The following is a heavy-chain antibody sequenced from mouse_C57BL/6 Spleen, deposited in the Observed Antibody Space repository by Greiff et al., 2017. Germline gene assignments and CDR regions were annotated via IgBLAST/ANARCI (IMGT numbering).Heavy chain of an antibody. J-gene: IGHJ3*01. Sequence: EVMLVESVAELVRPGASVKLSCTASGFNIKNTYMHWVKQRPEQGLEWIGRIGPANGTTKYAPKFQGKATITADTSSNTAYLQLSSRTSEDTAIYYCARSAGSSSWFAYWGQGTLVTVAA. D-gene: IGHD1-1*01. CDR1: GFNIKNTY. CDR3: ARSAGSSSWFAY. CDR2: IGPANGTT. V-gene: IGHV14-3*01.